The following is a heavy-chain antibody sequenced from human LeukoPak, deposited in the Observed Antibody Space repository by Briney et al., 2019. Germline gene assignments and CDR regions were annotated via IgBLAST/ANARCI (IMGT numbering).Heavy chain of an antibody. J-gene: IGHJ4*02. D-gene: IGHD5-18*01. CDR3: ASQGRERGYSYGYLFDY. CDR1: GGTFSSYA. V-gene: IGHV1-69*05. CDR2: IIPIFGTA. Sequence: ASVKVSCKASGGTFSSYAISWVRQAPGQGLEWMGGIIPIFGTANYVQKFQGRVTINTDESTSTAYMELSSLRSEDTAVYYCASQGRERGYSYGYLFDYWGQGTLVSVSS.